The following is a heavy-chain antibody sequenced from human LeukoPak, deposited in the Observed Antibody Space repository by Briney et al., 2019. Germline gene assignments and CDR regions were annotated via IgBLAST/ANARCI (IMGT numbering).Heavy chain of an antibody. CDR2: ISYDGSNK. Sequence: PGGSLRLSCAASGFSFSEYGMHWIRQAPGKGLEWVAAISYDGSNKDYVDSVKGRFTISRDNSKNTLYLQMNSLRAEDTAVYFCARGSYYYNSPGDYWGQGTLVTVSS. CDR1: GFSFSEYG. J-gene: IGHJ4*02. CDR3: ARGSYYYNSPGDY. D-gene: IGHD3-22*01. V-gene: IGHV3-30*03.